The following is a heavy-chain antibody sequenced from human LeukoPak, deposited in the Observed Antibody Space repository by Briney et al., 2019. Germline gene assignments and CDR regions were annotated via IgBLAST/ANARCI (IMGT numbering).Heavy chain of an antibody. CDR2: INHSGST. CDR1: GGSFSGYY. J-gene: IGHJ4*02. Sequence: SETLSLTCAVYGGSFSGYYWSWIRQPPGKGLEWIGEINHSGSTSYNPSLKSRVTISVDTSKNQFSLKLSSVTAADTAVYYCARAYYYDSSGYKDYWGQGTLVTVSS. D-gene: IGHD3-22*01. CDR3: ARAYYYDSSGYKDY. V-gene: IGHV4-34*01.